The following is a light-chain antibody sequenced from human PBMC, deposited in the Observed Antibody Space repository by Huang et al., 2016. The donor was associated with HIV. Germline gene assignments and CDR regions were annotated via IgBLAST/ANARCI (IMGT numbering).Light chain of an antibody. CDR1: QSVTTN. CDR2: GAT. CDR3: QQYNDWPPVFT. V-gene: IGKV3D-15*01. J-gene: IGKJ4*01. Sequence: EIVLTQSPATLSVSPGERATLSCMASQSVTTNLAWYQQKPGQGPRLLIYGATSRATGIPARFSGRGSETEFTLTISGLQSEDSAVYYCQQYNDWPPVFTFGGGTRVEIK.